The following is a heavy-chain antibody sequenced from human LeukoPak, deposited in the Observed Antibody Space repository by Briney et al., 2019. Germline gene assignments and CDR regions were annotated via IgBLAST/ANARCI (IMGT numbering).Heavy chain of an antibody. D-gene: IGHD3-3*01. V-gene: IGHV4-59*08. CDR2: IYYSGST. Sequence: PSETLSLTCTVSGVSISSYYWSWIRQPPGKGLEWIGDIYYSGSTNYNPSLKSRVTISVDTSKNQFSLKLSSVTAADTAVYYCARHGVEWRHQDYYYYGMDVWGQGTTVTVSS. CDR3: ARHGVEWRHQDYYYYGMDV. J-gene: IGHJ6*02. CDR1: GVSISSYY.